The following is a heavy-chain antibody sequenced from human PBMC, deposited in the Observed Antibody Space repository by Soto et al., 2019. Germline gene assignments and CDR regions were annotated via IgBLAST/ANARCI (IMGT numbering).Heavy chain of an antibody. CDR2: IWYDGSNK. CDR3: ARGYSSSWYNWFDP. CDR1: GFTFSSYG. Sequence: QVQLVESGGGVVQPGRSLRLSCAAAGFTFSSYGMHWVRQAPGKGLEWVAVIWYDGSNKYYADSVKGRFTISRDNSKNTLYLQMNSLRAEDTAVYYCARGYSSSWYNWFDPWGQGTRVTVSS. V-gene: IGHV3-33*01. D-gene: IGHD6-13*01. J-gene: IGHJ5*02.